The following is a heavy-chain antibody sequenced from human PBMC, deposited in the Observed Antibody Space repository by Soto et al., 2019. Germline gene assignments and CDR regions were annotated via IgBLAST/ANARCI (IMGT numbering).Heavy chain of an antibody. Sequence: SDTLSLTCAFYGLSFSCYYLSWIRQPPGKGLEWIGEINHSGSTNYNPSLKSRVTISVDTSKNQFSLKLSSVTAADTAVYYCARGFRLRYFDWLLSGGFDYWGQGTLVTVSS. CDR2: INHSGST. V-gene: IGHV4-34*01. CDR1: GLSFSCYY. CDR3: ARGFRLRYFDWLLSGGFDY. J-gene: IGHJ4*02. D-gene: IGHD3-9*01.